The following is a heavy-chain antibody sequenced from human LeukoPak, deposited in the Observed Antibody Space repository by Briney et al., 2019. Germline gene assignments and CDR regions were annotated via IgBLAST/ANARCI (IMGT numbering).Heavy chain of an antibody. CDR1: GFTFSSYA. CDR2: ISYDGSNK. CDR3: ARGNYDFWSATDY. D-gene: IGHD3-3*01. J-gene: IGHJ4*02. Sequence: GGSLRLSCAASGFTFSSYAMHWVRQAPGKGLEWVAVISYDGSNKYYGDSVKGRFTISRDNSKNTLYLQMNSLRAEDTAVYYCARGNYDFWSATDYWGQGTLVTVSS. V-gene: IGHV3-30-3*01.